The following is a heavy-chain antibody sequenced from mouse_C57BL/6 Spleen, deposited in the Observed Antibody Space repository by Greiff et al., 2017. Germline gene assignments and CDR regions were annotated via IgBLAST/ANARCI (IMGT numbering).Heavy chain of an antibody. Sequence: EVQRVESGPGLVKPSQSLSLTCSVTGYSITSGYYWNWIRQFPGNKLEWMGYISYDGSNNYNPSLKNRISITRDTSKNQFFLKLNSVTTEDTATYYCARPNYGSSLDWYFDVWGTGTTVTVSS. CDR1: GYSITSGYY. CDR3: ARPNYGSSLDWYFDV. D-gene: IGHD1-1*01. CDR2: ISYDGSN. J-gene: IGHJ1*03. V-gene: IGHV3-6*01.